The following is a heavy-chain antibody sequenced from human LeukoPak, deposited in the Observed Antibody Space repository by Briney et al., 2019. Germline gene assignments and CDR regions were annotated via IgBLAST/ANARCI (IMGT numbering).Heavy chain of an antibody. J-gene: IGHJ4*02. CDR3: ARGGNPLFDY. V-gene: IGHV3-21*01. CDR1: GFTFSNYG. D-gene: IGHD4-23*01. CDR2: ISSSSSYI. Sequence: GGSLRLSCAASGFTFSNYGMSWVRQAPGKGLEWVSSISSSSSYIYYADSVKGRFTISRDNAKNSLYLQMNSLGAEDTAVYYCARGGNPLFDYWGQGTLVTVSS.